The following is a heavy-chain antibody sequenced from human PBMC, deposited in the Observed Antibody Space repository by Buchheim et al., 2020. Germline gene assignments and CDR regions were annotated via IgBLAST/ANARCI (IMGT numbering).Heavy chain of an antibody. CDR1: GGSISSGGYY. CDR3: ARGPYDYVWGSYLATSGFRV. Sequence: QVQLQESGPGLVKPSQTLSLTCTASGGSISSGGYYWSWIRQHPGKGLEWIGYIYYSGSTYYNPSLKSRVTISVDTAKNQFLLKLSSVTAADTAVYYCARGPYDYVWGSYLATSGFRVWGQGTL. V-gene: IGHV4-31*03. D-gene: IGHD3-16*02. CDR2: IYYSGST. J-gene: IGHJ4*02.